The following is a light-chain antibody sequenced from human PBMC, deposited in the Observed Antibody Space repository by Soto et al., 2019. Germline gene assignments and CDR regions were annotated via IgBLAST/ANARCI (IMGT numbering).Light chain of an antibody. Sequence: QSALTQPPSASGSPGQSVTISCTGTSRDIGSYDFVAWYQQHPGKAPKLIIYEVTKRPSGVPDRFSGSKSGNTASLTVSGLQAEDEADYYCSSYTSTATRVFGGGTKLTVL. V-gene: IGLV2-8*01. J-gene: IGLJ3*02. CDR2: EVT. CDR3: SSYTSTATRV. CDR1: SRDIGSYDF.